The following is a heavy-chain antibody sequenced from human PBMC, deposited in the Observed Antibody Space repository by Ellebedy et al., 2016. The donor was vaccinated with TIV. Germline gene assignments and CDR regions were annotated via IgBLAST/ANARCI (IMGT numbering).Heavy chain of an antibody. CDR3: ASSIVGATTSLNDAFDI. J-gene: IGHJ3*02. Sequence: ASVKVSCKASGYTFTSYAMHWVRQAPGQRLEWMGWINAGNGNTKYSQKFQGRVTMTRDTSTSTVYMELSSLRSEDTAVYYCASSIVGATTSLNDAFDIWGQGTMVTVSS. CDR1: GYTFTSYA. CDR2: INAGNGNT. D-gene: IGHD1-26*01. V-gene: IGHV1-3*01.